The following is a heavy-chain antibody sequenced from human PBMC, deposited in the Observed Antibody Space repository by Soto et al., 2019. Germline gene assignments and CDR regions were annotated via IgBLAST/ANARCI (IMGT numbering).Heavy chain of an antibody. Sequence: SVKVSCKPSGYTFTSYDINWVRQAPGQGLEWMGGIIPIFGTANYAQKFQGRVTITADESTSTAYMELSSLRSEDTAVYYCARDTPGWPFDPWGQGTLVTVSS. V-gene: IGHV1-69*13. CDR1: GYTFTSYD. CDR2: IIPIFGTA. J-gene: IGHJ5*02. CDR3: ARDTPGWPFDP. D-gene: IGHD6-19*01.